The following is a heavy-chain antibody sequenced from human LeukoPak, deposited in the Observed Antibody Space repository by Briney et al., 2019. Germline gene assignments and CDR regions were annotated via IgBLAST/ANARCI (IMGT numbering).Heavy chain of an antibody. V-gene: IGHV3-30*18. D-gene: IGHD6-13*01. J-gene: IGHJ4*02. CDR1: GFTFSSYG. CDR3: AKGSVGGSWYNFPIDY. CDR2: ISYDGSNK. Sequence: GRSLRLSCAASGFTFSSYGMHWVRQAPGKGLERVAVISYDGSNKYYADSVKGRFTISRDNSKNTLYLQMNSLRAEDTAVYYCAKGSVGGSWYNFPIDYWGQRTLVTVSS.